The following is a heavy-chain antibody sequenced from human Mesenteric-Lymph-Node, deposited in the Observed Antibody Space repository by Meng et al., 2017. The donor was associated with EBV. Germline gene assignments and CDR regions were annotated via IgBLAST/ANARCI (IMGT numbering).Heavy chain of an antibody. CDR1: GFSLSTSGVG. V-gene: IGHV2-5*02. CDR2: IYWDDDK. CDR3: AHTYCSGGSCYTPFDY. Sequence: QITLKESGPTLVKPTQTLTLTCTFSGFSLSTSGVGVGWIRQPPGKALEWLSLIYWDDDKLYSTSLKSRLTITKDTSKNQVVLTMTKMDPVDTATYFCAHTYCSGGSCYTPFDYWGQGTLGTVSS. D-gene: IGHD2-15*01. J-gene: IGHJ4*02.